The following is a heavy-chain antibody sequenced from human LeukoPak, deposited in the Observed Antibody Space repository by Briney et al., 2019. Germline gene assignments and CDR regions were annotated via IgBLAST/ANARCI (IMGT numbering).Heavy chain of an antibody. V-gene: IGHV4-61*01. CDR3: ARDWDDYGVDY. CDR1: GGSVSSGSYY. CDR2: IYYSGST. Sequence: SETLSLTCTVSGGSVSSGSYYWSWIRQPPGKGLEWIGYIYYSGSTNYNPSLKSRVTISVDTFKNQFSLKLSSVTAADTAVYYCARDWDDYGVDYWGQGTLVTVSS. J-gene: IGHJ4*02. D-gene: IGHD4-17*01.